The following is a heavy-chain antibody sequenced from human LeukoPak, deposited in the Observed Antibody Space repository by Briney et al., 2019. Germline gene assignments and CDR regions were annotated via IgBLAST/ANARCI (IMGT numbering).Heavy chain of an antibody. Sequence: GGPLRLSCAASGFGFSNAWMSWVRQAPGRGLEWVGRIKSKGDGETADYAAPVKGRFTMSRDDAKATLYLQINSLITEDTAMYYCTTDLGITMIRGVIVYWGQGTLVTVSS. J-gene: IGHJ4*02. V-gene: IGHV3-15*01. CDR2: IKSKGDGETA. CDR3: TTDLGITMIRGVIVY. D-gene: IGHD3-10*01. CDR1: GFGFSNAW.